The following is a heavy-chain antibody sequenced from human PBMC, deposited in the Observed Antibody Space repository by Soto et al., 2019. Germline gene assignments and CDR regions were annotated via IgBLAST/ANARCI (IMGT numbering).Heavy chain of an antibody. Sequence: GGPLRLSSAAYGSTFSIYGMHWVRQAQGKGLEWVAVIWYDGSNKYYADSVKGRFTISRDNSKNTLYLQMNSLRAEDTAVYYGAREDFDSYDFDYWGQGTLVTVSS. J-gene: IGHJ4*02. CDR1: GSTFSIYG. CDR2: IWYDGSNK. D-gene: IGHD3-9*01. CDR3: AREDFDSYDFDY. V-gene: IGHV3-33*01.